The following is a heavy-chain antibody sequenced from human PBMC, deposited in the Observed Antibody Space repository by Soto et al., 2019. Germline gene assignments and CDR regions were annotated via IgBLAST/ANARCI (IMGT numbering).Heavy chain of an antibody. D-gene: IGHD2-15*01. V-gene: IGHV1-69*08. J-gene: IGHJ6*02. CDR3: AREVSSTSAGGV. CDR1: GGTFSSYT. CDR2: IIPILGIA. Sequence: QVQLVQSGAEVTKPGSSVKVSCKASGGTFSSYTISWVRQAPVQGLEWMGRIIPILGIANYAQKVQSRVTITGDKSTSTAYMELRCLSTEDPAVYYCAREVSSTSAGGVWGQGNTVTVSS.